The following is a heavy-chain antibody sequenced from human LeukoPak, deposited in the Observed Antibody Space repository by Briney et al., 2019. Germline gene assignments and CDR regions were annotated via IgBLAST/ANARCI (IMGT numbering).Heavy chain of an antibody. J-gene: IGHJ4*02. D-gene: IGHD5-24*01. V-gene: IGHV4-39*01. CDR1: GGSISSSSYY. CDR3: ARLRPETKWLQLSDYYFDY. CDR2: IYYSGST. Sequence: SETLSLTCTVSGGSISSSSYYWGWIRQPPGKGLEWIGSIYYSGSTYYNPSLKSRVTISVDTSKNQFSLKLSSVTAADTAVYYCARLRPETKWLQLSDYYFDYWGQGTLVTVSS.